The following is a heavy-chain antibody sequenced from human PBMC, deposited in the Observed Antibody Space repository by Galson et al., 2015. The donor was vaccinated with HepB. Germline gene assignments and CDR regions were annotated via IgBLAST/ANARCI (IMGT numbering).Heavy chain of an antibody. D-gene: IGHD6-13*01. CDR1: GFTFSSYA. Sequence: SLRLSCAASGFTFSSYAMSWVRQAPGKGLEWVSVISSSGDSTYYADSVEGRFTMSRDNSKNTVYLQMNSPRADDTAVYYCARIVGRIGAPGNYFDYWGQGALVTVSS. CDR3: ARIVGRIGAPGNYFDY. V-gene: IGHV3-23*01. J-gene: IGHJ4*02. CDR2: ISSSGDST.